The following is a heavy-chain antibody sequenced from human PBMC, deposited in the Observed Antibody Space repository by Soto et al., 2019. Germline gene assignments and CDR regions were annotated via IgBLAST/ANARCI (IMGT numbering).Heavy chain of an antibody. CDR1: GDSVSSNSAG. D-gene: IGHD1-26*01. CDR2: TYYRSKWYY. J-gene: IGHJ4*01. CDR3: ARGEQYSGRIFDY. V-gene: IGHV6-1*01. Sequence: SQTLSLTCAITGDSVSSNSAGWSWVRQSPSRGLEWLGRTYYRSKWYYEYAVSVRGRITINPDTSKNQYSLQLNSVTPEDTAVYFCARGEQYSGRIFDYWGQGTLVGVSS.